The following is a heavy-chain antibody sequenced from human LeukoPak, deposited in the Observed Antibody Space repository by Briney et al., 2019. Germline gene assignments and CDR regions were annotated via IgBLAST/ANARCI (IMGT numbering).Heavy chain of an antibody. CDR1: GFTFSSYS. Sequence: GGSLRLSCAASGFTFSSYSMNWVRQAPGKGLEWVSYISSSSSTIYYADSVKGRFTISRDNAKNSLYLQMNSLRAEDTAVYYCARVTIAAAGTSDAFDIWGQGTMVTVSS. D-gene: IGHD6-13*01. V-gene: IGHV3-48*01. CDR3: ARVTIAAAGTSDAFDI. J-gene: IGHJ3*02. CDR2: ISSSSSTI.